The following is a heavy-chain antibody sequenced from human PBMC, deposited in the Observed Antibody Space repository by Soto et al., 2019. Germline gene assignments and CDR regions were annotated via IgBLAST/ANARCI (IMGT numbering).Heavy chain of an antibody. CDR2: IYYTGNT. V-gene: IGHV4-59*01. Sequence: PSETLSLTCIVSGGSISSYYWSWIRQPSGKGLEWIGYIYYTGNTSYNPSLKSRVTISVDTSKNQFSLKLSSVTAADTAVYYCARGRRVAGTFAIDIWGQGIMVTVSS. D-gene: IGHD1-7*01. CDR3: ARGRRVAGTFAIDI. CDR1: GGSISSYY. J-gene: IGHJ3*02.